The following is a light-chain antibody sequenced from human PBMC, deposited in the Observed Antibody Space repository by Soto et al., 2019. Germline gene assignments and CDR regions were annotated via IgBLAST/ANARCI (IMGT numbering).Light chain of an antibody. Sequence: EIVMTDSPATLSVSLGEIATLSCRASQSVSSNLAWYQQKPGQAPRLLIYDASSRATDISDRFSGSGSGTDFTLSISKLEPGDFGVYFCHQYGKSPRTFGQETKVDI. J-gene: IGKJ1*01. CDR2: DAS. V-gene: IGKV3-20*01. CDR1: QSVSSN. CDR3: HQYGKSPRT.